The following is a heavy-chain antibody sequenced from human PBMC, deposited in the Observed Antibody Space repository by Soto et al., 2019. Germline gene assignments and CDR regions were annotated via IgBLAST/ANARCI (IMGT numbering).Heavy chain of an antibody. D-gene: IGHD5-12*01. CDR1: GGTFSSYA. J-gene: IGHJ6*02. CDR2: IIPIFGTA. V-gene: IGHV1-69*13. Sequence: ASVKVSCKASGGTFSSYAISWVRQAPGQGLEWMGGIIPIFGTANYAQKFQGRVTITADESTSTAYMELSSLRSEDTAVYYCARGYYPYSGYDNYYYYGMDVWGQGTTVTVSS. CDR3: ARGYYPYSGYDNYYYYGMDV.